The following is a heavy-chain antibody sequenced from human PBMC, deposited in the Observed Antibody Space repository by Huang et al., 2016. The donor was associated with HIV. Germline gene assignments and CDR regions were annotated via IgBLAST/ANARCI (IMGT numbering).Heavy chain of an antibody. V-gene: IGHV1-3*04. CDR2: ITTGNGNT. Sequence: QVQLVQSGAEVKKPGASVKVSCKASGYTFTRYALHWVRQAPGQRLEWMGWITTGNGNTKHSQKFQGRVTITRDTTATTAYMELSSLRSEDTALYYCARDGSGYYFDYWGQGTLVTVSS. J-gene: IGHJ4*02. CDR1: GYTFTRYA. D-gene: IGHD3-10*01. CDR3: ARDGSGYYFDY.